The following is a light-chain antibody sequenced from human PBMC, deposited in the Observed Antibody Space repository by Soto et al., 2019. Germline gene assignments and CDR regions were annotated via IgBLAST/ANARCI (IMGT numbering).Light chain of an antibody. CDR2: DVS. CDR1: SSDVGGYNY. Sequence: QSALTQPASVSGSPGQSITVSCTGTSSDVGGYNYVSWYQQHPGKAPKLMIFDVSNRPSGISDRFSGSKSGNTASLTISGRQAADEADYYCSSYTISSTVVFGGGTKLTVL. J-gene: IGLJ2*01. CDR3: SSYTISSTVV. V-gene: IGLV2-14*03.